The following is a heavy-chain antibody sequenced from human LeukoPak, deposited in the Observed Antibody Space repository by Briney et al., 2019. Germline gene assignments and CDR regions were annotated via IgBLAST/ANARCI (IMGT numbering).Heavy chain of an antibody. V-gene: IGHV3-23*01. CDR2: MSGSGYYT. CDR1: GFAFSNFA. Sequence: GGSLRLSCAASGFAFSNFAMSWVRQAPGKGLEWVSAMSGSGYYTYYVESVKGRFTISRDNSKNTLYLHMNSLRAEDTAVYSCAKLPGGLLWFGELLYEGYYFDYWGQGTLVTVSS. CDR3: AKLPGGLLWFGELLYEGYYFDY. J-gene: IGHJ4*02. D-gene: IGHD3-10*01.